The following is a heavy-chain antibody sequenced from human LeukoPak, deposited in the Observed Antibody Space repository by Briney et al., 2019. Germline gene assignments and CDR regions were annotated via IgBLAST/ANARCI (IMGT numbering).Heavy chain of an antibody. D-gene: IGHD3-10*01. CDR1: GFTFSSYA. V-gene: IGHV3-66*01. CDR2: SYSGGST. J-gene: IGHJ4*02. Sequence: GGSLRLSCAASGFTFSSYAMSWVRQAPGKGLEWVSVSYSGGSTYYADSVKGRFTISRDNSKNTLYLQMNSLRAEDTAVYYCARGGYYGSGSYPVLDYWGQGTLVTVSS. CDR3: ARGGYYGSGSYPVLDY.